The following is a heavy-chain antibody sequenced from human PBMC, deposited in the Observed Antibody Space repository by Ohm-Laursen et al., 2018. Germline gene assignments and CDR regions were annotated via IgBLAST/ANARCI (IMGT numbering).Heavy chain of an antibody. CDR2: ISYDGSNK. V-gene: IGHV3-30*03. D-gene: IGHD3-22*01. CDR3: ARSYYDGYYFDY. J-gene: IGHJ4*02. Sequence: SLRLSCAASGFTFSSYGMHWVRQAPGKGLEWVAVISYDGSNKYYADSVKGRFTTSRDNSKNTLYLQMNSLRAEDTAVYYCARSYYDGYYFDYWGQGTLVTVSS. CDR1: GFTFSSYG.